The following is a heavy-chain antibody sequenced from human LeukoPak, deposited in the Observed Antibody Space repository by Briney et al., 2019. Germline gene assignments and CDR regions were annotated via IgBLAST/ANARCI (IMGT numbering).Heavy chain of an antibody. CDR3: ATSRFYCSGGSCYSFYYFDY. J-gene: IGHJ4*02. V-gene: IGHV5-51*01. CDR2: IYPGDSDT. CDR1: RYSFTSYW. Sequence: GESLQISCKGSRYSFTSYWIGWVRQMPGKGLEWMGIIYPGDSDTRYSPSFQGQVTISADKSISTAYLQWSSLKASDTAMYYCATSRFYCSGGSCYSFYYFDYWGQGTLVTVSS. D-gene: IGHD2-15*01.